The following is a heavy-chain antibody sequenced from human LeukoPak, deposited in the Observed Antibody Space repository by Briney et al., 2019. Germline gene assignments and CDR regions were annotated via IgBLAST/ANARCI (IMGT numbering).Heavy chain of an antibody. Sequence: EASVKVSCKASGYTFTTYYIHWVRQAPGQGLEWLGIINPSGGSPTYAQKFQGRVTMTRDTSTSTVYMELSSLRSDDTAVYYCARVGSVDTSGYYDYWGQGTLVTVSS. CDR1: GYTFTTYY. J-gene: IGHJ4*02. CDR2: INPSGGSP. D-gene: IGHD3-22*01. V-gene: IGHV1-46*01. CDR3: ARVGSVDTSGYYDY.